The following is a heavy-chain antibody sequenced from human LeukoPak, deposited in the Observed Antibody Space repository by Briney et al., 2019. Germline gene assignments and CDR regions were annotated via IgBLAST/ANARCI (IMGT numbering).Heavy chain of an antibody. CDR1: GYTFTGYY. CDR3: ARQTGYGYFDY. Sequence: ASVKVSCKASGYTFTGYYMHWVRQAPGQGLEWMGWINPNSGGTNYAQKFQGRVTMTRDTSISTVYMELSSLRSEDTAVYYCARQTGYGYFDYWGQGTLVTVSS. V-gene: IGHV1-2*02. J-gene: IGHJ4*02. D-gene: IGHD1-14*01. CDR2: INPNSGGT.